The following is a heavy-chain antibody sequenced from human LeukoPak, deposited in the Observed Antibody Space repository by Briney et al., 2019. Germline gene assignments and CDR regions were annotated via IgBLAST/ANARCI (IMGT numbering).Heavy chain of an antibody. CDR1: GYTFTSNG. V-gene: IGHV1-18*01. J-gene: IGHJ4*02. D-gene: IGHD5-24*01. CDR3: ARDKNYRFDY. Sequence: GASVKVSCKASGYTFTSNGISWVRRAPGKGLEWMGWISANSGNTNYAQKMQGRVTMTTETSSSTAYMELRNLRSDDTAVYYCARDKNYRFDYWGQGTLVTVSS. CDR2: ISANSGNT.